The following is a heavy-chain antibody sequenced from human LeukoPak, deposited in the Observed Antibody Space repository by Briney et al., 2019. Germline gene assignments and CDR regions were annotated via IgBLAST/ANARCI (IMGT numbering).Heavy chain of an antibody. D-gene: IGHD5-18*01. CDR2: YYYNGST. CDR3: ARERPWDVGDTAMAHRARAFDI. J-gene: IGHJ3*02. V-gene: IGHV4-59*01. CDR1: GGSISSYY. Sequence: AETLSLTCTVSGGSISSYYWSWTRQPPGKGLEWIGYYYYNGSTNYNPSLKSRVTISVDTSKNQFSLKLSSVTAADTAVYYCARERPWDVGDTAMAHRARAFDIWGQGTMVTVSS.